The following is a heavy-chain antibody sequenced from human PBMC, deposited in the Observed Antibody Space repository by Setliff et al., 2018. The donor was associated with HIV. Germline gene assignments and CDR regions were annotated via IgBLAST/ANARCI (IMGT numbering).Heavy chain of an antibody. CDR1: EVIVSNNY. V-gene: IGHV3-53*01. J-gene: IGHJ6*03. D-gene: IGHD3-10*01. CDR2: IYSGGST. CDR3: ARDGPLEGSYRYYYYYMDV. Sequence: PGGSLRLSCAVSEVIVSNNYMSWVRQAPGKGLEWVSVIYSGGSTDHADSVKGRFTISRDNSKNTVYLQMTSLRAEDTAVYYCARDGPLEGSYRYYYYYMDVWGKGTTVTVSS.